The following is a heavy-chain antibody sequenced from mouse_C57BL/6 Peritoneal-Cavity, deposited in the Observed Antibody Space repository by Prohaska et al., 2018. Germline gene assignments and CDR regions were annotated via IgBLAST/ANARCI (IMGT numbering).Heavy chain of an antibody. CDR1: GFNIKDYY. J-gene: IGHJ2*01. D-gene: IGHD2-14*01. CDR2: IDPEDGDT. Sequence: EVQLQQSGAELVRPGASVKLSCTASGFNIKDYYMHWVKQRPEQGLEWIGRIDPEDGDTEYAPKFQGKATMTADTSSNTAYLQLSSLTSEETAVYYWTTWGYRYYWDLWGQGITLTVSS. V-gene: IGHV14-1*01. CDR3: TTWGYRYYWDL.